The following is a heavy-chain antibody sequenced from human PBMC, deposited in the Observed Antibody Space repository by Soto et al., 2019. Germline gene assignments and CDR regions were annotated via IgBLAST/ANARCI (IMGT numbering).Heavy chain of an antibody. J-gene: IGHJ6*04. CDR3: ARGWFGPDV. D-gene: IGHD3-10*01. CDR2: IDRVGTGS. V-gene: IGHV3-74*01. Sequence: EVQLVESGGGLVQPGGSLRLSCAASDFTFSARSVHWVRQAPGKGLVWFSGIDRVGTGSTYADSVNGRLTSSRDNAKHTVYLQINSLRDEDTAVYYCARGWFGPDVWGKGTTVTVSS. CDR1: DFTFSARS.